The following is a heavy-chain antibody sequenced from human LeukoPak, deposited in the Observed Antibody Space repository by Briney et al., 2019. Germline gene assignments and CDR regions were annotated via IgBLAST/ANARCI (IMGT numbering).Heavy chain of an antibody. D-gene: IGHD3-10*01. CDR2: INSDGSST. Sequence: PGGSLRLPCAASGFTFSSFWMHWVRQAPGKGPVWVSRINSDGSSTNYADSVKGRFTISRDNAKNTLYLQMNSLRAEDTAVYYCAAHFTMVRGVIINDVDYWGQGTLVTVSS. CDR3: AAHFTMVRGVIINDVDY. J-gene: IGHJ4*02. V-gene: IGHV3-74*01. CDR1: GFTFSSFW.